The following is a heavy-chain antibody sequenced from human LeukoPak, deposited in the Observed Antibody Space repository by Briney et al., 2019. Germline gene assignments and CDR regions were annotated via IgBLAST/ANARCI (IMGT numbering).Heavy chain of an antibody. Sequence: PGGSLRLSCAASGFTFDDFATHWVRHAPGKGLEWVSFISWNGDRTYYVDSVKGRFTISRDNSKNSLYLELNSLRTEDTALYYCARSSGVQDVFDLWGQGTMVTVSS. CDR1: GFTFDDFA. CDR3: ARSSGVQDVFDL. D-gene: IGHD6-6*01. V-gene: IGHV3-43*01. J-gene: IGHJ3*01. CDR2: ISWNGDRT.